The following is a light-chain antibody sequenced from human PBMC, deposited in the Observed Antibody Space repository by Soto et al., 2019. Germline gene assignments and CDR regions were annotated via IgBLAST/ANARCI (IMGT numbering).Light chain of an antibody. CDR3: QQLLSYPIT. CDR1: QGISSY. V-gene: IGKV1-9*01. CDR2: AAS. Sequence: DIQMTQSPSTLSAXVXXXXTXXXRASQGISSYLAWYQQKPGKAPKLLIYAASTLQSGVPLRFSGSGSGTSFTLTISSLQPEDFATYYCQQLLSYPITFGQGTRLENK. J-gene: IGKJ5*01.